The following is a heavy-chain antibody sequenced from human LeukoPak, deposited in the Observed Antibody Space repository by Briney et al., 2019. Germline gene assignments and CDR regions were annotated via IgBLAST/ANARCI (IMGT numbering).Heavy chain of an antibody. V-gene: IGHV4-39*07. CDR1: GGSISSSSYY. D-gene: IGHD3-16*02. J-gene: IGHJ4*02. Sequence: SETLSLTCTVSGGSISSSSYYWGWIRQPPGKGLEWIGSIYYSGSTYYNPSLKSRVTISVDTSKNQFSLKLSSVTAADTAVYYCARGDYDYVWGSYRSLHVQFDYWGQGTLVTVSS. CDR2: IYYSGST. CDR3: ARGDYDYVWGSYRSLHVQFDY.